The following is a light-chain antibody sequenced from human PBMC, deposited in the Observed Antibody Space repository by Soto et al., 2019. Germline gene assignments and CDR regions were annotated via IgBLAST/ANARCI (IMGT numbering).Light chain of an antibody. CDR1: SSDVGGYNY. J-gene: IGLJ1*01. Sequence: QSALNQPPSASGSPGQSVTISCTGTSSDVGGYNYVSWYQQHPGKAPKLMIYEVSKRPSGVPDRFSGYKSGNTASLTVSGLQAEDEVDYYGSSYAGSNNIGVFGTGTKLTVL. CDR3: SSYAGSNNIGV. V-gene: IGLV2-8*01. CDR2: EVS.